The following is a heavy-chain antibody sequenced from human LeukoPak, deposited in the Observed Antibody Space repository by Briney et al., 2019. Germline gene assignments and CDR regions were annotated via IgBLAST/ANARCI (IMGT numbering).Heavy chain of an antibody. J-gene: IGHJ6*03. Sequence: GASVKVSCKVSGYTLTELSMHWVRQAPGKGLEWMGGFDPEDGETIYAQKFQGRVTMTTDTSTSTAYMELRSLRSDDTAVYYCARDPKVVPAAYYYYMDVWGKGTTVTVSS. CDR2: FDPEDGET. CDR3: ARDPKVVPAAYYYYMDV. D-gene: IGHD2-2*01. V-gene: IGHV1-24*01. CDR1: GYTLTELS.